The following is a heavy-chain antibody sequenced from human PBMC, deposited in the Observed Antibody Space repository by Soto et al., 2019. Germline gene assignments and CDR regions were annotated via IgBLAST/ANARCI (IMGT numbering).Heavy chain of an antibody. J-gene: IGHJ4*02. CDR2: IWYDGSNK. CDR3: ARDLRFLEWIDY. V-gene: IGHV3-33*01. CDR1: GFTFTNYG. Sequence: QMHLVESGGGVVQPGRSLILSCVASGFTFTNYGIHWVRQVPGKGLEWVAVIWYDGSNKYYGDSVKGRFTISRDNYKNTVSPHLSSLRAKYTPVYYRARDLRFLEWIDYWGQGTLVSVSS. D-gene: IGHD3-3*01.